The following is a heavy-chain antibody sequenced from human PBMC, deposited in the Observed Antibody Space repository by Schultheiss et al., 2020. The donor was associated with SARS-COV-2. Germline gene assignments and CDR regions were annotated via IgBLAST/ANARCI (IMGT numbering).Heavy chain of an antibody. Sequence: GGSLRLSCAASGFTFSSYSMHWVRQAPGKGLEWVAVIWYDGSNKYYADSVKGRFTISRDNSKNTLYLQMNSLRDEDAAVYYCARASRDGYDYWGQGTLVTVSS. J-gene: IGHJ4*02. CDR1: GFTFSSYS. D-gene: IGHD5-24*01. CDR2: IWYDGSNK. V-gene: IGHV3-33*08. CDR3: ARASRDGYDY.